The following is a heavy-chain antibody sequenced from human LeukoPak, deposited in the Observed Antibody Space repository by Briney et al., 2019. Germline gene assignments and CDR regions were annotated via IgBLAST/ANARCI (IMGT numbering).Heavy chain of an antibody. Sequence: GVLRLSCAASGFTFSNAWMSWVRQAPGKGLEWVGRIKSKTDGGTTDYAAPVKGRFTISRDDSKNTLYLQMNSPKTEDTAVYYCTEIVVVTNDAFDIWGQGTMVTVSS. CDR1: GFTFSNAW. D-gene: IGHD3-22*01. V-gene: IGHV3-15*01. CDR3: TEIVVVTNDAFDI. J-gene: IGHJ3*02. CDR2: IKSKTDGGTT.